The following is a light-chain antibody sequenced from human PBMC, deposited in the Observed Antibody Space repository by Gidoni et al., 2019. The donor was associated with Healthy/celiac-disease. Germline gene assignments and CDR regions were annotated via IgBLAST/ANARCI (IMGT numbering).Light chain of an antibody. V-gene: IGLV2-14*01. J-gene: IGLJ1*01. CDR2: DVS. Sequence: QSALTQPASVSGSPGQSITISCTGTSSDCGGYNYVSWYQQHPGKAPKLMIYDVSNRPSGVSNRFAGSKSGNTASLTISGIQAEDEADYYCSSYTSSSTPYVFGTGTKVTVL. CDR1: SSDCGGYNY. CDR3: SSYTSSSTPYV.